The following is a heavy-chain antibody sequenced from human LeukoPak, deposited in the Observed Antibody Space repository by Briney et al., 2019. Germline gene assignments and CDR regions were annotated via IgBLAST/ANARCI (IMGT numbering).Heavy chain of an antibody. Sequence: GGSLRLSCAASGFTFGSYAMHWVRQAPGKGLEYVSAISSNGGSTYYANSVKGRFTISRDNSKNTLYLQMGSLRAEDMAVYYCARVGQYRFGFYYGMDVWGQGTTVTVSS. CDR3: ARVGQYRFGFYYGMDV. J-gene: IGHJ6*02. V-gene: IGHV3-64*01. D-gene: IGHD3-10*01. CDR1: GFTFGSYA. CDR2: ISSNGGST.